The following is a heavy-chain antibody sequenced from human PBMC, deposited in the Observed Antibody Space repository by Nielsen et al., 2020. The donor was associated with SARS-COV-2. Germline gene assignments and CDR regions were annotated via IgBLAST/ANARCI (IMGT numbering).Heavy chain of an antibody. V-gene: IGHV4-39*01. D-gene: IGHD6-13*01. CDR3: ARRLWAAAAPFDY. CDR1: GGSISSYY. Sequence: SETLSLTCTVSGGSISSYYWSWIRQPPGKGLEWIGSIYYSGSTYYNPSLKSRVTISVDTSKNQFSLKLSSVTAADTAVYYCARRLWAAAAPFDYWGQGTLVTVSS. CDR2: IYYSGST. J-gene: IGHJ4*02.